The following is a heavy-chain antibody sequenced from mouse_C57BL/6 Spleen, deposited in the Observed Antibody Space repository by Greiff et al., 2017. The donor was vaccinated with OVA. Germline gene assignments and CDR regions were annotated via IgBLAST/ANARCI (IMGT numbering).Heavy chain of an antibody. CDR3: ARSITTVVAPPFDY. CDR2: IYPGDGDT. J-gene: IGHJ2*01. V-gene: IGHV1-82*01. CDR1: GYAFSSSW. D-gene: IGHD1-1*01. Sequence: VQVVESGPELVKPGASVKISCKASGYAFSSSWMNWVKQRPGKGLEWIGRIYPGDGDTNYNGKFKGKATLTADKSSSTAYMQLSSLTSEDSAVYFCARSITTVVAPPFDYWGQGTTLTVSS.